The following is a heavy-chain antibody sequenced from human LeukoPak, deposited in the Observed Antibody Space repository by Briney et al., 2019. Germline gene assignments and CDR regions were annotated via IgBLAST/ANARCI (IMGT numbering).Heavy chain of an antibody. CDR1: GFIFSNNA. D-gene: IGHD6-13*01. CDR3: AKRISWYGTVDY. CDR2: ISDSGGRT. J-gene: IGHJ4*02. Sequence: SGGSLRLSCAASGFIFSNNAMSWIRQAPGKGLEWVSSISDSGGRTYYADSVKGRFTISRDNSKNILYLQMDSLRAEDTAVYYCAKRISWYGTVDYWGQGTLVTVSS. V-gene: IGHV3-23*01.